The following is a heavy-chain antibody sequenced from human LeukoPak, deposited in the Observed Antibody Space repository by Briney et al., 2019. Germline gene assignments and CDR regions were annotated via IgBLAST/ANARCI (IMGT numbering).Heavy chain of an antibody. CDR3: VRDLGGRSGH. D-gene: IGHD1-26*01. Sequence: GGSLRLSCAASGFTFSSNWMHWVRQAPGRGLVWVSRSNEDGSTTNYADSVKGRFTISRDNAKNTLYLQMNSLTAEDTAVYYCVRDLGGRSGHWGQGTLVTVSS. J-gene: IGHJ4*02. CDR2: SNEDGSTT. V-gene: IGHV3-74*01. CDR1: GFTFSSNW.